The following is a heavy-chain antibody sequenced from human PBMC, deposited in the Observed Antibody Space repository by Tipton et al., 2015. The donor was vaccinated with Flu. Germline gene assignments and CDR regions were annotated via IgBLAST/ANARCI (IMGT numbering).Heavy chain of an antibody. CDR2: ISAYNGNT. Sequence: QSGAEVKKPGASVKVSCKASGHTFTSYGISWARQAPGQGLEWMGWISAYNGNTNYAQKLQGRVTMTTDTSTSTAYMELRSLRSDDTAVYYCARDREYSYGLYYFDYWGQGTLVTVSS. D-gene: IGHD5-18*01. CDR3: ARDREYSYGLYYFDY. J-gene: IGHJ4*02. CDR1: GHTFTSYG. V-gene: IGHV1-18*01.